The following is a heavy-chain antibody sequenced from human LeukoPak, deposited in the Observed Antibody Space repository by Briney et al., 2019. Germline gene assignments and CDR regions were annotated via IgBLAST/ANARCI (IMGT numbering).Heavy chain of an antibody. CDR2: ILYSGNT. J-gene: IGHJ6*02. V-gene: IGHV4-39*07. CDR1: GGSISGSGYY. D-gene: IGHD6-13*01. Sequence: PSETLSLTCTVSGGSISGSGYYWGWIRQPPGKGLDWIGNILYSGNTYYNPSLKSRVTISVDTSKNQFSLKLSSVTAADTAVYYCARDRRSRYYDMDVWGQGTTVTVSS. CDR3: ARDRRSRYYDMDV.